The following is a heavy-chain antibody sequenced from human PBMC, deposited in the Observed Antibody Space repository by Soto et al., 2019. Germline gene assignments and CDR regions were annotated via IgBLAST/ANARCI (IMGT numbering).Heavy chain of an antibody. CDR1: GFTFSSYG. CDR3: AKGAHIAVAGDFDY. V-gene: IGHV3-30*18. CDR2: ISYDGSNK. Sequence: QVQLVESGGGVVQPGRSLRLSCAASGFTFSSYGMHWVRQAPGKGLEWVAVISYDGSNKYYADSVKGRFTISRDNSKNTLYLQMNSLRAEDTAVYYCAKGAHIAVAGDFDYWGQGTLVTVSS. J-gene: IGHJ4*02. D-gene: IGHD6-19*01.